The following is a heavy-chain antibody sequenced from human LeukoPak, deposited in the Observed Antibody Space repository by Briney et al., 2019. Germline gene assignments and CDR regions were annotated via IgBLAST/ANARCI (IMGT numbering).Heavy chain of an antibody. CDR3: ARAVDDILAGYYWGNWSDP. CDR2: IIPNLGSV. J-gene: IGHJ5*02. D-gene: IGHD3-9*01. Sequence: ASVKVSCKASGGNFSSFALAWVRQAPGQGLEWMGRIIPNLGSVNYAQNFQGRLTLTADKSTSTGYMELSSLRSEDTAVYYCARAVDDILAGYYWGNWSDPWGQGTLVTVSS. CDR1: GGNFSSFA. V-gene: IGHV1-69*04.